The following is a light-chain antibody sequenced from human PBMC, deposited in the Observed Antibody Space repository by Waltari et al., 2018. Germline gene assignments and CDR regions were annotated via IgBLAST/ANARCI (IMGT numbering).Light chain of an antibody. CDR1: RPNIGSNY. Sequence: QSVLPQPPSASGTPGQRVHIPSSGSRPNIGSNYVYWYQQPPGTAPKLLIYRNNQRPSGVPDRFSGSKSGTSASLAISGLRSEDEADYYCAAWDDSLSGPGVFGGGTKLTVL. V-gene: IGLV1-47*01. CDR2: RNN. J-gene: IGLJ2*01. CDR3: AAWDDSLSGPGV.